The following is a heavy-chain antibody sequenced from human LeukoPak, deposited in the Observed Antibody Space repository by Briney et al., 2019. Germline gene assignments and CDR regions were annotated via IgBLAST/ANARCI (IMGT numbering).Heavy chain of an antibody. CDR1: GFTFSSYA. CDR3: AKWGGAPYYYYYYYMDV. D-gene: IGHD1-26*01. V-gene: IGHV3-23*01. J-gene: IGHJ6*03. CDR2: ISGSGGST. Sequence: PGGSLRLSCAASGFTFSSYAMSWVRQAPGKGLEWVSAISGSGGSTYYADSVKGRFTISRDNSKNTLYLQMNSLRAEDTAVYYCAKWGGAPYYYYYYYMDVWGKGTTVTISS.